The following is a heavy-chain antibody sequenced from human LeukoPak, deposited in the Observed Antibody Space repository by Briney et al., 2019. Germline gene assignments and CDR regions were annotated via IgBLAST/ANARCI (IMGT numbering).Heavy chain of an antibody. Sequence: GASVKVSCKASGYTFTSYYMHWVRQAPGQGLEWMGIINPSGGSTSYAQKFQGRVTMTRDTSTSTVYMELSSLRSEDTAVYYCARDKGYCSSTSCPTVAGPFDYWGQGTLVTVSS. J-gene: IGHJ4*02. V-gene: IGHV1-46*01. CDR2: INPSGGST. D-gene: IGHD2-2*01. CDR1: GYTFTSYY. CDR3: ARDKGYCSSTSCPTVAGPFDY.